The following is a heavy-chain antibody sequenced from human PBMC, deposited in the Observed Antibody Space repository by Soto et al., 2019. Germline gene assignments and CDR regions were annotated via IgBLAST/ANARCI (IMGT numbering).Heavy chain of an antibody. CDR1: GFTFSRYA. J-gene: IGHJ4*02. Sequence: GGSLRLSCAASGFTFSRYAMSWVRQAPGKGLEWVSAISGSGGSTYYADSVKGRFTISRDNSKNTLYLQMNGLRAEDTAVYYCAKCEGYDDSSGYYGYWGQGTLVTVSS. CDR2: ISGSGGST. V-gene: IGHV3-23*01. D-gene: IGHD3-22*01. CDR3: AKCEGYDDSSGYYGY.